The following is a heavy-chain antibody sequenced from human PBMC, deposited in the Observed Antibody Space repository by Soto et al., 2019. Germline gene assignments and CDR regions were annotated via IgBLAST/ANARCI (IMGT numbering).Heavy chain of an antibody. D-gene: IGHD3-9*01. CDR3: VRVHFDVLTRYYRGWFDP. J-gene: IGHJ5*02. CDR2: IIPLFGSR. V-gene: IGHV1-69*01. Sequence: QVQLVQSGAEVKKPGSSVKVSCKASGGAFTSYGITWVRQAPGQGLEWMGGIIPLFGSRSYAQKFQGRLTITADESTSTAYMDLSSLRSEDTAVYYCVRVHFDVLTRYYRGWFDPWGQGTLVTVSS. CDR1: GGAFTSYG.